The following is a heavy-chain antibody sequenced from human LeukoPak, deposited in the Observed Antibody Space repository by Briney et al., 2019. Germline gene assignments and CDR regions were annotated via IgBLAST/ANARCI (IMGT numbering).Heavy chain of an antibody. Sequence: GGSLRLSCAASGFTFSSYWMHWVRQAPGEGLVWVSRINSDGSSTSYADSVKGRFTISRDNSKNTLYLQMNSLRAEDTAVYYCAKIQGMRDYWGQGTLVTVSS. D-gene: IGHD3-10*01. V-gene: IGHV3-74*01. CDR1: GFTFSSYW. CDR2: INSDGSST. CDR3: AKIQGMRDY. J-gene: IGHJ4*02.